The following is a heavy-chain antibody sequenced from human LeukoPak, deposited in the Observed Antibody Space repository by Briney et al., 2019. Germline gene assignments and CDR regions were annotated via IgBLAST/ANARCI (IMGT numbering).Heavy chain of an antibody. V-gene: IGHV4-38-2*01. Sequence: SETLSLTCAVSGYSISSGYYGGWRRQPPGKGLEWIGSIYHSGSTYYNPSLKSRVTISVDTSKNQFSLKLSSVTAADTAVYYCVRDTTTDYWGQGTLVTVSS. D-gene: IGHD5-18*01. CDR2: IYHSGST. CDR1: GYSISSGYY. CDR3: VRDTTTDY. J-gene: IGHJ4*02.